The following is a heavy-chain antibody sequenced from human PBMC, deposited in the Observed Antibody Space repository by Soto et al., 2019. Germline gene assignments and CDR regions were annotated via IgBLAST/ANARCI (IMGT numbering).Heavy chain of an antibody. J-gene: IGHJ5*02. CDR1: GYTFTSYG. CDR2: ISAYNGNT. V-gene: IGHV1-18*01. D-gene: IGHD6-19*01. Sequence: QVQLVQSGAEVKKPGASVKVSCKASGYTFTSYGISWVRQAPGQGLEWMGWISAYNGNTNYAQKLQGRVTMTTDTSXXTAYMERRSLRSDDTAVYYCARDGGGGYSSGWDEAWGQGTLVTVSS. CDR3: ARDGGGGYSSGWDEA.